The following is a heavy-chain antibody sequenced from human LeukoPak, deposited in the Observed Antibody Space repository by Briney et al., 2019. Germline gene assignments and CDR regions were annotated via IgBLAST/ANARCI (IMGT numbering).Heavy chain of an antibody. CDR1: GGSISSYY. V-gene: IGHV4-59*01. CDR2: IYYSGST. D-gene: IGHD4-17*01. CDR3: ARMNDCGDYLDY. Sequence: SETLSLTCTASGGSISSYYWSWIRQPPGKGLEWIGYIYYSGSTNYNPSLKSRVTISVDTSKNQFSLKLSSVTAADAAVYYCARMNDCGDYLDYWGQGTLVTVSS. J-gene: IGHJ4*02.